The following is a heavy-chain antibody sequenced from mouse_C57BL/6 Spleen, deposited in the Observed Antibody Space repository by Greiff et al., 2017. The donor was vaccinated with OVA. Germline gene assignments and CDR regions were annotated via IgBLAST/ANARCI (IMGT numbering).Heavy chain of an antibody. CDR1: GFSLSTSGMG. J-gene: IGHJ1*03. CDR2: ISWDDDK. Sequence: QVQLQQSGPGILQSSQTLSLTCSFSGFSLSTSGMGVSWIRQPSGKGLEWLAHISWDDDKRYNPSLKSRLTISKDTSRNQVFLKITSVDTADTATYYCARRRGDWYFDVWGTGTTVTVSS. V-gene: IGHV8-12*01. CDR3: ARRRGDWYFDV.